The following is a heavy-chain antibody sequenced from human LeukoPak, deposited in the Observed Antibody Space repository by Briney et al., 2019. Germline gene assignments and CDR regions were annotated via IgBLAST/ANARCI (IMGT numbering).Heavy chain of an antibody. D-gene: IGHD3-16*01. V-gene: IGHV3-48*03. J-gene: IGHJ3*02. Sequence: GGSLRLSGAASGFTFSSYELYWVRQAPGKGLEWISYISSSSTTIKYADSVRGRFTISRDDAGESLYLQMNSLRAEDTAIYYCGASRQYVGAFDIWGQGTLVTVSS. CDR3: GASRQYVGAFDI. CDR2: ISSSSTTI. CDR1: GFTFSSYE.